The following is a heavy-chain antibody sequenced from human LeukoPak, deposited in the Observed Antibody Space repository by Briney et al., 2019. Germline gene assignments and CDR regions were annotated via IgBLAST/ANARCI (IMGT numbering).Heavy chain of an antibody. V-gene: IGHV3-74*01. CDR1: GFTFSSYW. J-gene: IGHJ6*02. CDR2: INSDGSST. Sequence: GGSLRLSCAASGFTFSSYWMHWIRQAPGKGLVWVSRINSDGSSTNYADSVKGRFTISRDNAKNTLYLQMNSLRAEDTAVYYCARYRSESFRSKYYYYGVDVWGQGTTVTVSS. CDR3: ARYRSESFRSKYYYYGVDV. D-gene: IGHD3-10*01.